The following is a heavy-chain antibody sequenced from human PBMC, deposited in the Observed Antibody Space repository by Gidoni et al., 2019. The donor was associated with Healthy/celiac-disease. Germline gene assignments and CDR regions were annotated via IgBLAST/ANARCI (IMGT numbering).Heavy chain of an antibody. CDR3: ARAPLYYDSSGYYPSYGMDV. CDR1: GGPISRGGYY. D-gene: IGHD3-22*01. Sequence: QVQLQESGPGLVTPSQTLSLTCTVSGGPISRGGYYWRWIRQHPGKGLEWIGYIYYSGSTYYNPSLKSRVTISVDTSKNQFSLKLSSVTAADTAVYYCARAPLYYDSSGYYPSYGMDVWGQGTTVTVSS. J-gene: IGHJ6*02. V-gene: IGHV4-31*03. CDR2: IYYSGST.